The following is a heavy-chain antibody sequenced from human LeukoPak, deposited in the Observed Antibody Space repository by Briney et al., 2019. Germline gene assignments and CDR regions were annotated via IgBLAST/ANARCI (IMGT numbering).Heavy chain of an antibody. CDR3: ARSIGRALMGIAVAGTGMEY. D-gene: IGHD6-19*01. J-gene: IGHJ4*02. Sequence: PSGTLSLTCTVSGYSISSGYYWGWIRQPPGKGLEWIGSIYHSGSTYYNPSLKSRVTISVDTSKNQFSLKLSSVTAADTAVYYCARSIGRALMGIAVAGTGMEYWGQGTLVTVSS. CDR1: GYSISSGYY. V-gene: IGHV4-38-2*02. CDR2: IYHSGST.